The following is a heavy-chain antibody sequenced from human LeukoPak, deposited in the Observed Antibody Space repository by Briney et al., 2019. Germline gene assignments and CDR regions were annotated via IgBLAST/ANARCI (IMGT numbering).Heavy chain of an antibody. CDR3: ARPSPPGIAAAGTGFSDY. J-gene: IGHJ4*02. CDR1: GGSISSSSYY. D-gene: IGHD6-13*01. CDR2: INYSGRT. Sequence: SETLSLTCTVSGGSISSSSYYWGWVRQPPGKGGEWVGSINYSGRTYNNPSRKSRVTISVDTTKKQCCRKVSSVTAADTAVYYCARPSPPGIAAAGTGFSDYWGQGTLVTVSS. V-gene: IGHV4-39*01.